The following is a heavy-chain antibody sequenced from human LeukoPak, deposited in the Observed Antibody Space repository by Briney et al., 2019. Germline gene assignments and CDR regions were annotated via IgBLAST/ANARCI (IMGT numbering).Heavy chain of an antibody. CDR1: GFTFSSYA. Sequence: GGSLRLSCSASGFTFSSYAMHWVRQAPGKGLEYVSAISSNGGSTYYADSVKGRFTISRDNSKNTLYLQMSSLRAEDTTVYYCVKGEYNSGWYGGTLKYYFDYWGQGTLVTVSS. J-gene: IGHJ4*02. V-gene: IGHV3-64D*06. CDR2: ISSNGGST. CDR3: VKGEYNSGWYGGTLKYYFDY. D-gene: IGHD6-19*01.